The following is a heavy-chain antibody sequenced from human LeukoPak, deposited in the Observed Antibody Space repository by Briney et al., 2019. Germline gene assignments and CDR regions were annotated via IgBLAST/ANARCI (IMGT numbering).Heavy chain of an antibody. CDR2: ISYDGSDK. CDR1: GFTFSSYA. Sequence: PGGSLRLSCAASGFTFSSYAMHWVRQAPGKGLEWVTVISYDGSDKYYADSVKGRFTISRDNSKNTLYLQMNSLRAEDTAVYYCARDVGDYYDSSGYYYFLPHYYYGMDVWGQGTTVTVSS. J-gene: IGHJ6*02. V-gene: IGHV3-30-3*01. CDR3: ARDVGDYYDSSGYYYFLPHYYYGMDV. D-gene: IGHD3-22*01.